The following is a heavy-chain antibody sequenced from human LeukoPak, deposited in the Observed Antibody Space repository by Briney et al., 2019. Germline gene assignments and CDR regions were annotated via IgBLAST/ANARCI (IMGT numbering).Heavy chain of an antibody. D-gene: IGHD4-11*01. Sequence: EASETLSLTCAVYGGSFSGYYWSWIRQPPGKGLEWIGEINHSGSTNYNPSLKSRVTISVDTSKNQFSLKLSSVTAADTAVYYCASGSYSNLDYWGQGTLVTVSS. V-gene: IGHV4-34*01. CDR2: INHSGST. CDR1: GGSFSGYY. CDR3: ASGSYSNLDY. J-gene: IGHJ4*02.